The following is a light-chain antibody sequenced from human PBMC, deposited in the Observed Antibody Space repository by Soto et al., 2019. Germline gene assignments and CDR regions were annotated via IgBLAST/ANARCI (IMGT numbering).Light chain of an antibody. CDR1: ESISTN. Sequence: EIVMTRSPATLSVSPGERVTLSCRASESISTNLVWYQQKPGPAPRLLXYGASSRATGIPARFSGSGSGTDFTLTISSLQSEDFAISYCQQYKSWPPAWTFGQGTKVDIK. V-gene: IGKV3D-15*01. CDR3: QQYKSWPPAWT. J-gene: IGKJ1*01. CDR2: GAS.